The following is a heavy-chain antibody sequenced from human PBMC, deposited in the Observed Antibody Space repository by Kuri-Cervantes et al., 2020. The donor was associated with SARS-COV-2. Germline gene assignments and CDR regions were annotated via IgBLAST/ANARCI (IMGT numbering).Heavy chain of an antibody. J-gene: IGHJ6*02. CDR3: ARSFIVGAYYYYYGMDV. V-gene: IGHV3-48*03. D-gene: IGHD1-26*01. CDR1: GFTFSSYE. Sequence: GESLKISCAASGFTFSSYEMNWVRQAPGKELEWVSYISSSGSTIYYADSVKGRFTISRDNAKNSLYLQMNSLRAEDTAVYYCARSFIVGAYYYYYGMDVWGQGTTVTVSS. CDR2: ISSSGSTI.